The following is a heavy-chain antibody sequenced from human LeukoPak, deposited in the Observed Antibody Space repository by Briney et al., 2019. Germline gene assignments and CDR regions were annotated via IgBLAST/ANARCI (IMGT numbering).Heavy chain of an antibody. Sequence: GGSLRLSCVASGFIFSSCGMHWVRQAPGKGLEWVAVIWHDGSNKYYADSVKGRFTISRDNSKNTLYLQMNSLRAEDTAVYYCARERTATVLFDYWGQGTLVTVSS. CDR2: IWHDGSNK. CDR1: GFIFSSCG. J-gene: IGHJ4*02. V-gene: IGHV3-30*19. D-gene: IGHD2-21*02. CDR3: ARERTATVLFDY.